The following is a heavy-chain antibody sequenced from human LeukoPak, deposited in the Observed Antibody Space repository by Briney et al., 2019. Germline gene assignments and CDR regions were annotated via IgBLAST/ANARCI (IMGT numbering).Heavy chain of an antibody. D-gene: IGHD2-21*02. Sequence: ASVKVSCKASGYTFTAYYIHWVRQAPGQGLEWMGWINPNSGGTNYAQKFQGRVTMTRDTSVTTAYMELSRLRSDDTAVYYCARDGCGGDCYSHFVDYWGQGTLVTVSS. CDR3: ARDGCGGDCYSHFVDY. CDR1: GYTFTAYY. CDR2: INPNSGGT. V-gene: IGHV1-2*02. J-gene: IGHJ4*02.